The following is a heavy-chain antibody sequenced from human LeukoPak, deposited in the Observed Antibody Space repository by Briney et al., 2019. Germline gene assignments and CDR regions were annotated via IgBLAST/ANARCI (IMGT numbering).Heavy chain of an antibody. CDR3: ARQLYVSGSYYAPMDV. Sequence: GSLRLSCAASGFTFSSYAMHWIRQPPGKGLEWIASVHYSGSTYYNPSLKSRLTISVDTSKNQFSLELSSVTAADTALYFCARQLYVSGSYYAPMDVWGKGTTVTISS. D-gene: IGHD3-10*01. J-gene: IGHJ6*03. CDR1: GFTFSSYA. CDR2: VHYSGST. V-gene: IGHV4-39*01.